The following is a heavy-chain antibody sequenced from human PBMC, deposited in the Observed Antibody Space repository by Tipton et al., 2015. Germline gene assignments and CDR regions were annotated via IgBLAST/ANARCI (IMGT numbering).Heavy chain of an antibody. D-gene: IGHD6-19*01. CDR3: AKSKTMSGITVAASDY. CDR2: ISGGGGST. CDR1: GFIFSSYA. J-gene: IGHJ4*02. Sequence: SLRLSCAASGFIFSSYALSWVRQAPGKGLEWVSVISGGGGSTFYPDSVKGRFTISRDNSKNTLYLQMNSLRAEDTALYYCAKSKTMSGITVAASDYWGQGTLVTVSS. V-gene: IGHV3-23*01.